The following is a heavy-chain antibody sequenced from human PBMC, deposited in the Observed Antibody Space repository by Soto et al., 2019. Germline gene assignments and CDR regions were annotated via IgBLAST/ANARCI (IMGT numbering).Heavy chain of an antibody. Sequence: QVQLQQWGAGLLKPSETLSLTCAVYGGSFSGYYWSWIRQPPGKGLEWIGEINHSGSTNYNPSLKSRVTISVDTSKNQFSLKQSSVTAADTAVYYCARFGIAARPFDYWGQGTLVTVSS. CDR2: INHSGST. CDR3: ARFGIAARPFDY. V-gene: IGHV4-34*01. CDR1: GGSFSGYY. J-gene: IGHJ4*02. D-gene: IGHD6-6*01.